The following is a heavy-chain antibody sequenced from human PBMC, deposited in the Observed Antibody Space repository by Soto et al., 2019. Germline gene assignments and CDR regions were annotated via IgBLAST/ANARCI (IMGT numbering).Heavy chain of an antibody. V-gene: IGHV1-8*01. Sequence: QVQLVQSGAEVKKPGASVKVSCKASGYTFTSYDINWVRKATGQGLEWMGWMNPNSGNTGYAQKFQGRVTMTRNTSISTAYMELSSLRSEDTAVYYCAIRGTGSYYTPGAFDIWGQGTMVTVSS. D-gene: IGHD3-10*01. CDR3: AIRGTGSYYTPGAFDI. J-gene: IGHJ3*02. CDR1: GYTFTSYD. CDR2: MNPNSGNT.